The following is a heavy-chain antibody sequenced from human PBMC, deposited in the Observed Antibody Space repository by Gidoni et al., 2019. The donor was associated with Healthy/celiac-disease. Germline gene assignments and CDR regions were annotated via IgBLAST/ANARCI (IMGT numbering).Heavy chain of an antibody. CDR2: IGWNSGSI. Sequence: EVQLVESGGGLVQPGRSLSISCAASGFPFDDYAMHWVRQAPGKGLEWVSGIGWNSGSIGYADSVKGRFTISRDNAKNSLYLQMNSLRAEDTALYYCAKSTGGYYTPFDYWGQGTLVTVSS. D-gene: IGHD3-3*01. J-gene: IGHJ4*02. V-gene: IGHV3-9*01. CDR1: GFPFDDYA. CDR3: AKSTGGYYTPFDY.